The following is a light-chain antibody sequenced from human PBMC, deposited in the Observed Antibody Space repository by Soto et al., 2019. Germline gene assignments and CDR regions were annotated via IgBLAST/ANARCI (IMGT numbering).Light chain of an antibody. V-gene: IGKV3-15*01. CDR2: GAS. J-gene: IGKJ5*01. Sequence: EIVMTQSPATLSVSPGERATLSCRASQSVSSNLAWYQQKPGQAPRLLIYGASTRATAIPASFSGSGSGTDFTLTISSLQSEDFAVYYCQHRSIWPVSFGQGTRLEIK. CDR3: QHRSIWPVS. CDR1: QSVSSN.